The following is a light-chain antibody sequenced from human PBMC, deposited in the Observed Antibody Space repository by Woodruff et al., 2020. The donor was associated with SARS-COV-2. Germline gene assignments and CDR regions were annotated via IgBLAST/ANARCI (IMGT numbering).Light chain of an antibody. Sequence: GKAPRLVIFEVNNRPSGISNRFSASKSGDTASLTISGLQAEDEADHYCCSYAGSYTWVFGGGTKLTVL. V-gene: IGLV2-11*01. J-gene: IGLJ3*02. CDR2: EVN. CDR3: CSYAGSYTWV.